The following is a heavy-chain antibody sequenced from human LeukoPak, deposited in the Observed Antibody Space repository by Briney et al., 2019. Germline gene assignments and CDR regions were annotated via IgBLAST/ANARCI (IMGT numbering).Heavy chain of an antibody. Sequence: PGGSLRLSCAASGFTFSSYSMNWVRQAPGKGLEWVSYISSSSTIYYADSVKGRFTISRDNAKNSLYLQMNSLRAEDTAVYYCARKGYSYGYGYWGQGTLVTVSS. J-gene: IGHJ4*02. V-gene: IGHV3-48*04. CDR3: ARKGYSYGYGY. D-gene: IGHD5-18*01. CDR1: GFTFSSYS. CDR2: ISSSSTI.